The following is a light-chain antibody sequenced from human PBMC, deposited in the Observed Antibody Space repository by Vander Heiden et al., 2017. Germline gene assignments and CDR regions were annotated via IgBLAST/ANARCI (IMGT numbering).Light chain of an antibody. CDR1: QSVSSY. V-gene: IGKV3-11*01. J-gene: IGKJ4*01. CDR3: QQRSNWPPVT. Sequence: MVFTQPPPTLSLSPGETATLSCRASQSVSSYLAWYQQKPGQAPRLLIYDASNRATGIPARFSGSGSGTDFTLTISSLEPEDFAVYYCQQRSNWPPVTFGGGTKVEIK. CDR2: DAS.